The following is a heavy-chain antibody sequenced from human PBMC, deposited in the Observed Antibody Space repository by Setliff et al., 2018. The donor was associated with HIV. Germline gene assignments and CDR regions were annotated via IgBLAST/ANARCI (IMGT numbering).Heavy chain of an antibody. CDR2: VFHSGSA. Sequence: SETLSLTCAVSGGPLNSRNWWSWVRQPPGKGLEWIGEVFHSGSANSNASLRSRVMISVDTSKNQFSLKLSSVTAADTAVYYCARSQPDTIFGVVIFDYWGQGKMVTVSS. V-gene: IGHV4-4*02. J-gene: IGHJ4*02. CDR3: ARSQPDTIFGVVIFDY. D-gene: IGHD3-3*01. CDR1: GGPLNSRNW.